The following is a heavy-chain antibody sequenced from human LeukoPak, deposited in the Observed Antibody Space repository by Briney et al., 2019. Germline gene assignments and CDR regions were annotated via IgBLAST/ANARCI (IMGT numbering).Heavy chain of an antibody. D-gene: IGHD2-2*01. CDR1: GGSISSYY. J-gene: IGHJ4*02. Sequence: SETLSLTCTVSGGSISSYYWSWIRQPPGKGLEWTGYIYYSGSTNYNPSLKSRVTISVDTSKNQFSLKLSSVTAADTAVYYCARLGPIVVVPAARYFDYWGQGTLVTVSS. V-gene: IGHV4-59*08. CDR3: ARLGPIVVVPAARYFDY. CDR2: IYYSGST.